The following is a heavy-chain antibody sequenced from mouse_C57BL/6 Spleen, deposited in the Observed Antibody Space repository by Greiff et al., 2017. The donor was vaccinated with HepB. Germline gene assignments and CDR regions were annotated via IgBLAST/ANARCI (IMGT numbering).Heavy chain of an antibody. Sequence: QVQLQQPGAELVKPGASVKLSCKASGYTFTSYWMHWVKQRPGQGLEWIGMIHPKSGSTNYNEKFKSKATLTVDKSSSTAYMQLSSLTSEDSAVYYCARGGYYYGRGDYWGQGTTLTVSS. V-gene: IGHV1-64*01. CDR3: ARGGYYYGRGDY. CDR1: GYTFTSYW. J-gene: IGHJ2*01. D-gene: IGHD1-1*01. CDR2: IHPKSGST.